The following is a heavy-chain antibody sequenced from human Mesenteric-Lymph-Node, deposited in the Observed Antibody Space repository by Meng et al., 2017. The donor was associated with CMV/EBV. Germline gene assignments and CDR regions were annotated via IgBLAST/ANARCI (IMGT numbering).Heavy chain of an antibody. Sequence: VSGGSISSSSYYWGWIRQPPGKGLEWIGSIYYSGSTYYNPSLKSRVTISIDTSKNQFSLKLSSVTAADTAVYYCARRGSWYGYYFDYWGQGTLVTVSS. D-gene: IGHD6-13*01. V-gene: IGHV4-39*01. CDR2: IYYSGST. CDR3: ARRGSWYGYYFDY. J-gene: IGHJ4*02. CDR1: GGSISSSSYY.